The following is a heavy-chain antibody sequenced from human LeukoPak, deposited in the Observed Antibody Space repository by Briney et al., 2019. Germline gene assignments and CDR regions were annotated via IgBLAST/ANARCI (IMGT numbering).Heavy chain of an antibody. D-gene: IGHD2-21*02. CDR3: ASGPVVTAITLNIDWYFDL. CDR2: IIPIFGTA. V-gene: IGHV1-69*05. J-gene: IGHJ2*01. Sequence: SVKLSCKASGGTFSSYDISWVRQAPGQGLEWVGGIIPIFGTANSAQVLRGRVTFTTDESTSTAYMELSSLRAEDTAVYDCASGPVVTAITLNIDWYFDLWGGGTLDTVSS. CDR1: GGTFSSYD.